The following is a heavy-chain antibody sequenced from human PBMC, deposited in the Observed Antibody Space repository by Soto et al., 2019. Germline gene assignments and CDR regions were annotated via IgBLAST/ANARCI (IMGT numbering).Heavy chain of an antibody. CDR3: ARDLGGWPDY. J-gene: IGHJ4*01. CDR2: INAGNNNI. Sequence: GASVKLSCKACGDSFTSYAIHWVRQAPGQRLEWMGWINAGNNNIKYLQKFQGRVTITRDTSASTAYMELSSLRSEDTAVYYCARDLGGWPDYWGQGTLVTVSS. D-gene: IGHD2-15*01. V-gene: IGHV1-3*01. CDR1: GDSFTSYA.